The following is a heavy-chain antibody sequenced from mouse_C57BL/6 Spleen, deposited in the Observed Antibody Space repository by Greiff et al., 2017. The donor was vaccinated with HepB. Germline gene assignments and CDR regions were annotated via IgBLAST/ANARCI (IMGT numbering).Heavy chain of an antibody. V-gene: IGHV14-2*01. Sequence: VQLQQSGAELVKPGASVKLSCTASGFNIKDYYMHWVKQRTEQGLEWIGRIDPEDGETKYAPKFQGKATIPADTSSNTAYLQLSSLTSEDTAVYYCAPSYSNYEGYYAMDYWGQGTSVTVSS. CDR2: IDPEDGET. CDR1: GFNIKDYY. CDR3: APSYSNYEGYYAMDY. D-gene: IGHD2-5*01. J-gene: IGHJ4*01.